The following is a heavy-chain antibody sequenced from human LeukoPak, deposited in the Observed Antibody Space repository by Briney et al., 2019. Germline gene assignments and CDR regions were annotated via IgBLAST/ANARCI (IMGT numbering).Heavy chain of an antibody. CDR1: GFTLSSYA. CDR3: AKDQDYYDSSYFDY. CDR2: ISGSGGST. J-gene: IGHJ4*02. Sequence: PRGSLRLSCAASGFTLSSYAMSWVRQAPGKGLEWVSAISGSGGSTYYADSVKGRFTISRDNSKSTLYLQMNSLRAEDTAVYYCAKDQDYYDSSYFDYWGQGTLVTVSS. V-gene: IGHV3-23*01. D-gene: IGHD3-22*01.